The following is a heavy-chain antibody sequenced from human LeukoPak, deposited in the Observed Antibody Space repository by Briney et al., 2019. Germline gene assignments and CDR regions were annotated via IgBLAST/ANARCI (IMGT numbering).Heavy chain of an antibody. V-gene: IGHV4-39*02. Sequence: SETLSLTCTVSGGSTNSSSYYWVWIRQPPGKGLEWIGTIYYTGSPYYNPSLKSRDAISIHTSKNQFSLKLSSVTAADTAVYYCARETAYCGGDCFTLLDYWGQGTLVTVSS. CDR3: ARETAYCGGDCFTLLDY. J-gene: IGHJ4*02. D-gene: IGHD2-21*02. CDR1: GGSTNSSSYY. CDR2: IYYTGSP.